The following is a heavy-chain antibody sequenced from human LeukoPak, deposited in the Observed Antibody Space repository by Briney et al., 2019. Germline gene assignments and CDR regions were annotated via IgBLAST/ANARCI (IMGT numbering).Heavy chain of an antibody. CDR3: ARAYCTNGVCYNNWFDP. D-gene: IGHD2-8*01. CDR2: INAGNGNT. V-gene: IGHV1-3*01. Sequence: ASVKVSCKASGYTFTSYAMHWVGQAPGQRLEWMGWINAGNGNTKYSQKFQGRVTITRDTSASTAYMELSSLRSEDTAVYYCARAYCTNGVCYNNWFDPWGQGTLVTVSS. CDR1: GYTFTSYA. J-gene: IGHJ5*02.